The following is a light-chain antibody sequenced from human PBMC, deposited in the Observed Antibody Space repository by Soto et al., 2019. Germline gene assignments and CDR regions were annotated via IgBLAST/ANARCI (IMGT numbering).Light chain of an antibody. CDR2: RDD. CDR1: ISNIGSKY. CDR3: AAWDDSLNAWV. V-gene: IGLV1-47*01. Sequence: QPVLTQPPSASTTPGQRVTIFCSGGISNIGSKYVYWYQHLPGAAPKLLIYRDDQRPSGVPDRFSGSKSGTSASLAISGLQSEDEADYYCAAWDDSLNAWVFGGGTKLTVL. J-gene: IGLJ3*02.